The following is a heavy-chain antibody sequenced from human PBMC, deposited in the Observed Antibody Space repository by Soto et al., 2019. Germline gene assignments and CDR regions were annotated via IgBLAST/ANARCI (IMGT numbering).Heavy chain of an antibody. CDR2: ISAYNGNT. D-gene: IGHD6-13*01. Sequence: ASVKVSCKASGYTFTSYGISWVRQAPGQGLEWMGWISAYNGNTNYAQKLQGRVTMTTDTSTSTAYMELRSLRSDDTAVYYCARDHPGGRRYGSSWYGVVYWGQGTLVTVSS. J-gene: IGHJ4*02. CDR1: GYTFTSYG. V-gene: IGHV1-18*01. CDR3: ARDHPGGRRYGSSWYGVVY.